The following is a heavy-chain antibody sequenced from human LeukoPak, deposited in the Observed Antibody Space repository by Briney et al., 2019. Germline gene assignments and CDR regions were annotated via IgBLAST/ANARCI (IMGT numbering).Heavy chain of an antibody. J-gene: IGHJ3*02. CDR1: GYTFTSYG. Sequence: GASVKVSCKASGYTFTSYGISWVRQAPGQGLEWMGWISAYNGNTNYAQKFQGRVTITTDESTSTAYMELSSLRSEDTAVYYCARAMILTGYSLDAFDTWGQGTMVTVSS. CDR3: ARAMILTGYSLDAFDT. D-gene: IGHD3-9*01. CDR2: ISAYNGNT. V-gene: IGHV1-18*01.